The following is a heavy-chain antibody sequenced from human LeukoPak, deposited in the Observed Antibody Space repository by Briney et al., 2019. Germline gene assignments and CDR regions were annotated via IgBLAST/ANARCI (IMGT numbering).Heavy chain of an antibody. CDR1: AFTFTNYW. CDR2: INQDGSEK. V-gene: IGHV3-7*03. D-gene: IGHD2/OR15-2a*01. CDR3: ARDGLTTGFDALDY. Sequence: GGSLRLSCAASAFTFTNYWMTWVRQAPGKGLEWVANINQDGSEKYYVDSVKGRFTISRDNAKNSLYLQMNSLRAEDTAVYYCARDGLTTGFDALDYWGQGTLVTVS. J-gene: IGHJ4*02.